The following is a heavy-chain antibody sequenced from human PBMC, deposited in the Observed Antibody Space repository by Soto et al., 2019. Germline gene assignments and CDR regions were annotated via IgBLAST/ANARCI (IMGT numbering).Heavy chain of an antibody. Sequence: GASVKVSCKASGYTFTNFGISWVRQAPGQGLEWMGWINAGNGNTKYSQKYQGRVTITRDTSASTAYMELSSLRSEDTAVYYCARSSSWYVFDYWGQGTLVTVSS. CDR1: GYTFTNFG. D-gene: IGHD6-13*01. CDR2: INAGNGNT. V-gene: IGHV1-3*01. J-gene: IGHJ4*02. CDR3: ARSSSWYVFDY.